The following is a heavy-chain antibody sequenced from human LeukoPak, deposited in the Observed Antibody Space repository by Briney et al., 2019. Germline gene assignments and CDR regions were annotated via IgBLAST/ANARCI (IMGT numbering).Heavy chain of an antibody. CDR3: TRFNQDPYGMDV. CDR2: IRSKANNYAT. CDR1: GFTFSGSA. J-gene: IGHJ6*02. Sequence: GGSLKLSCAASGFTFSGSAIHWVRQASGKGLEWVGRIRSKANNYATAYGASVEGRFTISRDDSKNTAYLQMSSLKTEDTALYYRTRFNQDPYGMDVWGQGTTVTVSS. V-gene: IGHV3-73*01.